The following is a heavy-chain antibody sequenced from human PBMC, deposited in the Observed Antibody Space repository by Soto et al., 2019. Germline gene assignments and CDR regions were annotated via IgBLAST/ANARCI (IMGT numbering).Heavy chain of an antibody. Sequence: SETLSLTCTVSGGSISNYYLSWIRQPPGKGLEWIGYIYYSGSTNYNPSLKSRVTISVDTSKNQFSLKLSSVTAADTAVYYCARLYGSGWSHFDYWGQGTLVTVSS. CDR3: ARLYGSGWSHFDY. CDR1: GGSISNYY. CDR2: IYYSGST. D-gene: IGHD6-19*01. V-gene: IGHV4-59*01. J-gene: IGHJ4*02.